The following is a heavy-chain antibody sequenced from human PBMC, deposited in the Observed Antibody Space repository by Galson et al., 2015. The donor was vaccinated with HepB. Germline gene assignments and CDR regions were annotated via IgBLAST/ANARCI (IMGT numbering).Heavy chain of an antibody. J-gene: IGHJ6*02. V-gene: IGHV3-30*18. CDR3: AKVETPMDALKYAMDV. CDR2: ISYDGSDK. D-gene: IGHD5-18*01. CDR1: GFSFSYYG. Sequence: SLRLSCAASGFSFSYYGIHWVRQAPGKGLEWVAVISYDGSDKHYADSVKGRFTISRDDSKNTLYLQMNSLRAEDSAVYYCAKVETPMDALKYAMDVWGQGTTVIVSS.